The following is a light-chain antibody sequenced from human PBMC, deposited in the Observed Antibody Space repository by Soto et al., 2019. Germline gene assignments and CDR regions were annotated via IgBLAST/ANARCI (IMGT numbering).Light chain of an antibody. Sequence: QSVLTQPASVSGSPGQSITISCTGTSSDVGGYNYASWYQQHPGKAPKLMIYEVSNRPSGVSNRFSGSKAGNTPSLTISGLQAEDEADYYCSSYTSSSTLVFGTGTKLTVL. J-gene: IGLJ1*01. CDR3: SSYTSSSTLV. V-gene: IGLV2-14*01. CDR1: SSDVGGYNY. CDR2: EVS.